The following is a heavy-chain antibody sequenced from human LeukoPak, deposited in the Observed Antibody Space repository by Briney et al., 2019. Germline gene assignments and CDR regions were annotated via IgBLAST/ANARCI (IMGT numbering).Heavy chain of an antibody. Sequence: ASVKVSCKASGYTFTGYYMHWVRQAPGQGLEWMGWTNPNSGGTNYAQKFQGRVTMTRDTSISTAYMELSRLRSDDTAVYYCARVAVTRDYYYYYMDVWGKGTTVTVSS. J-gene: IGHJ6*03. V-gene: IGHV1-2*02. CDR1: GYTFTGYY. CDR3: ARVAVTRDYYYYYMDV. CDR2: TNPNSGGT. D-gene: IGHD4-23*01.